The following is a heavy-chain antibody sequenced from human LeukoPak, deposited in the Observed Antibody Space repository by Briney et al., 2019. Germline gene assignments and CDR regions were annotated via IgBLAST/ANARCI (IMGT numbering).Heavy chain of an antibody. V-gene: IGHV3-23*01. CDR1: GFTFSNYA. J-gene: IGHJ4*02. D-gene: IGHD3-9*01. CDR3: VPGAYHDILTGYLYYFDY. Sequence: GGSLRLSCTASGFTFSNYAMSWVRQAPGKGLEWVSGISGSGGSTYNADSVKGRFTISRDNSKNTLYLQLNSLRAEDTAVYYCVPGAYHDILTGYLYYFDYWGQGTLVTVSS. CDR2: ISGSGGST.